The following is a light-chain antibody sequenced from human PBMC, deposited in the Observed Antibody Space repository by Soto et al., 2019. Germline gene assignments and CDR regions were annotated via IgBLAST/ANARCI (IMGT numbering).Light chain of an antibody. CDR2: EVN. CDR3: SSYRSGSTRWV. Sequence: QSVLTQPASVSGSPGQSITISCTGTSIDVGDYDYVSWYQQHPGKAPKLIIYEVNNRPSGVSHRFSGSKSGNTASLTISGLQAEDEGDYHCSSYRSGSTRWVFGGGTKVTVL. J-gene: IGLJ3*02. CDR1: SIDVGDYDY. V-gene: IGLV2-14*01.